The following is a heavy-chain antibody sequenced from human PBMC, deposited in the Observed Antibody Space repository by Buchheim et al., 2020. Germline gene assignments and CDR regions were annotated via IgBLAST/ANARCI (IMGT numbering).Heavy chain of an antibody. CDR1: GFTFNIYW. CDR3: ARDLEDDLAFDS. J-gene: IGHJ4*02. CDR2: INEDESEK. Sequence: EVQLVESGGGLVQPGGSLRLSCAASGFTFNIYWMSWVRQAPGKGLEWVANINEDESEKYYGDSVKGRLTISRDNAKNSLYLQMNSLRAEDTAVYYCARDLEDDLAFDSWGQGTL. D-gene: IGHD3-3*01. V-gene: IGHV3-7*01.